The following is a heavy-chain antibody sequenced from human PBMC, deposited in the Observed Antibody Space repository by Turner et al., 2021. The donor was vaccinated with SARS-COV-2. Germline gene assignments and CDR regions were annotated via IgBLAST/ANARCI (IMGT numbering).Heavy chain of an antibody. CDR1: GFTFSSYW. D-gene: IGHD6-6*01. CDR3: ARDYSSSSYLVSWFDP. Sequence: VQLVESGGGLVQPGGSLRLSCAASGFTFSSYWMNWVRQAPGKGLEWVAVIWYDGSNKFYVDSVKGRFTISRDNSKNTLYLQMNSLRAEDTAVYYCARDYSSSSYLVSWFDPWGQGTLVTVSS. CDR2: IWYDGSNK. V-gene: IGHV3-33*08. J-gene: IGHJ5*02.